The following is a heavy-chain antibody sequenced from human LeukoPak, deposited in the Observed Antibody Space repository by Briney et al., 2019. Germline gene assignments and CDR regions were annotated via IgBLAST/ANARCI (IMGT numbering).Heavy chain of an antibody. V-gene: IGHV3-23*01. D-gene: IGHD1-26*01. J-gene: IGHJ4*02. CDR3: ARDPYSGSYYAFDY. Sequence: QPGGSLRLSCTASGFTFAGYAMSWVRQAPGKGLEWVSSIQGIDTTTYYADSVKGRFTISRDNSKNTLYLQMNSLRAEDTAVYYCARDPYSGSYYAFDYWGQGTLVTVSS. CDR2: IQGIDTTT. CDR1: GFTFAGYA.